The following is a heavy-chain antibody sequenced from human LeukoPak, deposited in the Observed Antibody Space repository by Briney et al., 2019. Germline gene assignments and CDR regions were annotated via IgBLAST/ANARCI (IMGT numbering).Heavy chain of an antibody. CDR1: GFTFSNAW. Sequence: GGSLRLSCAASGFTFSNAWMSWVRQAPGKGLEWVGRIKSKTDGGTTDYAAPVKGRFTISRDDSKNTLYLQMNSLKTEDTAVYYCTTERALLWFGELFGYYFDYWGQGTLSPSPQ. J-gene: IGHJ4*02. D-gene: IGHD3-10*01. V-gene: IGHV3-15*01. CDR2: IKSKTDGGTT. CDR3: TTERALLWFGELFGYYFDY.